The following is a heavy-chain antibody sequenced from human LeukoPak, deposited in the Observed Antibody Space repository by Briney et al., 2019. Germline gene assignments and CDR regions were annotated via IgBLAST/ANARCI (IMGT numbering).Heavy chain of an antibody. CDR3: AIYSGYDFAFDI. D-gene: IGHD5-12*01. Sequence: GASVKVSCKASGYTFTSYDINWVRQATGQGLEWMGWMNPNSGNTGYAQKFQGRVTMTRNTSISTAYMELSSLRSEDTAVYYCAIYSGYDFAFDIWGQGTMVTVSS. CDR1: GYTFTSYD. J-gene: IGHJ3*02. CDR2: MNPNSGNT. V-gene: IGHV1-8*01.